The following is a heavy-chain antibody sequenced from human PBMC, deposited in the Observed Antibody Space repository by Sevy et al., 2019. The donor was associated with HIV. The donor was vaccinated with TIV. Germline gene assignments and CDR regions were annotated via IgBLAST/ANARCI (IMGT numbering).Heavy chain of an antibody. D-gene: IGHD1-7*01. V-gene: IGHV1-8*02. CDR1: GDTFSTYD. J-gene: IGHJ6*02. CDR3: ASEESRDVWNYGYYYYGMDV. Sequence: ASVKVSCKASGDTFSTYDINWVRQAPGQGLEWMGWMSPKSGSTGFAQKFQGRLTMSRDTSINTAYMELSSLRSEDTAFYYRASEESRDVWNYGYYYYGMDVWGHGTTVTVSS. CDR2: MSPKSGST.